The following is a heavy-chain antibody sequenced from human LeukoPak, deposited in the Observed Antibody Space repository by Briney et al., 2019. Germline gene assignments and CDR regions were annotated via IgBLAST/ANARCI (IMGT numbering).Heavy chain of an antibody. V-gene: IGHV4-34*01. Sequence: PSETLSLTCAVYGGSFSGYYWSWIRQPPGKGLEWIGEINHSGSTNYNPSLKSRVTISVDTSKNQFSLKLSSVTAADTAVYYCARRGMVRGVTHYYYYYYMDVWGKGTTVTISS. J-gene: IGHJ6*03. CDR1: GGSFSGYY. CDR3: ARRGMVRGVTHYYYYYYMDV. D-gene: IGHD3-10*01. CDR2: INHSGST.